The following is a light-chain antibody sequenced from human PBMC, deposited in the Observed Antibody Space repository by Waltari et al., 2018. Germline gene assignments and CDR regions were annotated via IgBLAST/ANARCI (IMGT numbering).Light chain of an antibody. CDR3: QHYVRLPAT. Sequence: EIVLTQSPGTLSLSPGERATLSCRASQSVRGSLAWYQQKAGQAPRLLIYGASSRATGIPDRFSGGGSGTDFSLTISRLAPEDFAVYYCQHYVRLPATFGQGTKVEI. J-gene: IGKJ1*01. V-gene: IGKV3-20*01. CDR1: QSVRGS. CDR2: GAS.